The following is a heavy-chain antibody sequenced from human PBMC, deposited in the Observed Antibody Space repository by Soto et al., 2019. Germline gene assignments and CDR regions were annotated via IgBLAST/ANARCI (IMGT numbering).Heavy chain of an antibody. CDR2: IGTAGDT. D-gene: IGHD2-8*01. Sequence: GGSLRLSCAASGFTFSSYDMHWVRQATGKGLEWVSAIGTAGDTYYPGSVKGRFTISRENAKNSLYLQMNSLRAEETAVYYLARDVCSSSYYYGMDVWGQGTTVTVSS. V-gene: IGHV3-13*01. CDR3: ARDVCSSSYYYGMDV. J-gene: IGHJ6*02. CDR1: GFTFSSYD.